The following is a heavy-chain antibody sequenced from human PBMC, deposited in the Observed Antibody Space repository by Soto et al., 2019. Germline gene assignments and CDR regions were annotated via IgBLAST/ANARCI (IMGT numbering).Heavy chain of an antibody. CDR1: GFTFSDHY. J-gene: IGHJ4*02. Sequence: GGSLRLSCAASGFTFSDHYMDWVRQAPGKGLEWVGRTRNKANSYTTEYAAAVKGRFTISRDDSKNSLYLQMNSLKTEDTAVYYCARGIRGYSYGYYFDYWGQGTLVTVSS. CDR3: ARGIRGYSYGYYFDY. V-gene: IGHV3-72*01. CDR2: TRNKANSYTT. D-gene: IGHD5-18*01.